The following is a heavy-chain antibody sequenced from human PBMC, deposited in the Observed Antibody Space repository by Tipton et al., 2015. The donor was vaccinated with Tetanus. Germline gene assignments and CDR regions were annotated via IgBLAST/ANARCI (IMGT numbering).Heavy chain of an antibody. CDR2: TYIRGTT. CDR3: ARDRGDTGTVNWFDP. V-gene: IGHV4-61*02. Sequence: TLSLTCTVSGGSVSGSSHYWSWIRQPAGKGLEWIGRTYIRGTTTYNPSLKSRVTISVDTSENQMSLRLTSVTAADTAVYYCARDRGDTGTVNWFDPWGQGTLVTVSS. D-gene: IGHD1-1*01. CDR1: GGSVSGSSHY. J-gene: IGHJ5*02.